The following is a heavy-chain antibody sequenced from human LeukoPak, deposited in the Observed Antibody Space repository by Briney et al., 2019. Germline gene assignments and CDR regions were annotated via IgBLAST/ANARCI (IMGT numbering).Heavy chain of an antibody. V-gene: IGHV3-53*01. CDR3: ARVDIVMYGFDY. D-gene: IGHD2-2*03. CDR1: GFTVRSNY. CDR2: IYSGGST. J-gene: IGHJ4*02. Sequence: GGSLRLSCAASGFTVRSNYMSWVRQAPGKGLEWVSVIYSGGSTYYADSVKGRFTISRDNSKNTLYLQMNSLRAEDTAVYYCARVDIVMYGFDYWGQGTLVTVSS.